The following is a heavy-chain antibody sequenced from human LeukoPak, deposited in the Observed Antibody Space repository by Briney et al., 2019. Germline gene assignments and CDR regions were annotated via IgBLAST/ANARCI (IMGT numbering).Heavy chain of an antibody. V-gene: IGHV4-38-2*02. CDR2: IYHSGST. CDR3: ARTRGVIDY. J-gene: IGHJ4*02. D-gene: IGHD3-10*01. CDR1: GYSITSGYY. Sequence: SETLSLTCTVSGYSITSGYYWGWIRQPPGKGLEWIGSIYHSGSTYYNPSLKSRVTISVDTSKNQFSLKLSSVTAADTAVYYCARTRGVIDYWGQGTLVTVSS.